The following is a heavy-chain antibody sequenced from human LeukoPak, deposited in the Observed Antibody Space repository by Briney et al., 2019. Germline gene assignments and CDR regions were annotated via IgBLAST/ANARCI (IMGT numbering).Heavy chain of an antibody. CDR3: ARGRPHGNDY. Sequence: GGSLRLSCAASGFSVSSSYMNWVRQAPGKGLVWVSRIASDGSSTTYADSVKGRFSISRDNAKNTLYLQMNSLRVEDTAVYYCARGRPHGNDYWGQGTLVTVSS. CDR1: GFSVSSSY. D-gene: IGHD4-23*01. V-gene: IGHV3-74*01. J-gene: IGHJ4*02. CDR2: IASDGSST.